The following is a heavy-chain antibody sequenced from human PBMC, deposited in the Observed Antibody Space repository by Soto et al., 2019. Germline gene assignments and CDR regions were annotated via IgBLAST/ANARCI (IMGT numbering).Heavy chain of an antibody. CDR3: ARGPVILSWDHEAFYI. Sequence: EVQLVESGGGLVKPGGSLRLSCAASGFTFSSYSMNWVRQAPGKGLEWVSSISSSSSYIYYADSVKGRFTISRDNAKNSLYLQLASLRAEDTGVNYCARGPVILSWDHEAFYIRGLGTMVTVSS. V-gene: IGHV3-21*01. J-gene: IGHJ3*02. D-gene: IGHD3-22*01. CDR2: ISSSSSYI. CDR1: GFTFSSYS.